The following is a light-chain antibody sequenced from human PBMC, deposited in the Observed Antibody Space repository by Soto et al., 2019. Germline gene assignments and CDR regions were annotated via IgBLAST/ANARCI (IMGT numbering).Light chain of an antibody. CDR3: QQYYSTPT. CDR1: QSLLYSSNNKNY. V-gene: IGKV4-1*01. CDR2: GAS. Sequence: DIVMTQSPASLAVSLGERATINCKSSQSLLYSSNNKNYLAWLQQKPGQPTQLLFDGASSGESGLPGRFGSSGSGKDFPLTISSLSAEDVAVYYWQQYYSTPTFGQGTRLEIK. J-gene: IGKJ5*01.